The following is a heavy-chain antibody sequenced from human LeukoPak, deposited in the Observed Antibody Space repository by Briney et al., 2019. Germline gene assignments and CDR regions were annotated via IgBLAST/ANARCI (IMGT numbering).Heavy chain of an antibody. CDR2: IYTRGST. CDR1: GGSINNYY. CDR3: ARGRYCSADICSGGDAFDI. J-gene: IGHJ3*02. D-gene: IGHD2-15*01. V-gene: IGHV4-4*07. Sequence: SETLSLTCTVSGGSINNYYWSWIRQPAGNGLEWIGRIYTRGSTNYNPSFKSRVTMSVDTSKNQFSLKLSSVTAADTAVYYCARGRYCSADICSGGDAFDIWGQGTMVSVSS.